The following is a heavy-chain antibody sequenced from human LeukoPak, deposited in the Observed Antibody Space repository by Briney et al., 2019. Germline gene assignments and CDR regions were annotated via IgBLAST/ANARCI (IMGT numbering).Heavy chain of an antibody. Sequence: PGGSLRLSCAASGFTFSGYWMSWVRQAPGKGLQWVANIKQDGSEKNYVDSVKGRFTISRDNTKNSLYLQMNSLGGDDTAVYYFAKDVGEQWLTPGPNFDHWGPGILVTVSS. CDR1: GFTFSGYW. V-gene: IGHV3-7*04. CDR2: IKQDGSEK. D-gene: IGHD6-19*01. CDR3: AKDVGEQWLTPGPNFDH. J-gene: IGHJ4*02.